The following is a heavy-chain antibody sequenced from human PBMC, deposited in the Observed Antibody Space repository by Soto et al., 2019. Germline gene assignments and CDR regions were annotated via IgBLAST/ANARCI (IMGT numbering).Heavy chain of an antibody. CDR3: AKEGNCNRLDCRYRFDF. J-gene: IGHJ4*02. CDR1: GFTFSSPG. V-gene: IGHV3-30*18. CDR2: TSNDGSIE. Sequence: QVQLVESGGGVVQPGRSLRLSCAASGFTFSSPGMHWVRQAPGKGLEWVGGTSNDGSIEYYVDSVKGRFTISSDNSKNPLILQINSRIAEETAMYSGAKEGNCNRLDCRYRFDFWGQGTLVTVSS. D-gene: IGHD2-2*01.